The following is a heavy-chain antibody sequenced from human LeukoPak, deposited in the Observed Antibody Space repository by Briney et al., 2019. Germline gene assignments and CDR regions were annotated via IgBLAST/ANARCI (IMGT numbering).Heavy chain of an antibody. CDR2: IYYSGST. J-gene: IGHJ4*02. D-gene: IGHD3-22*01. V-gene: IGHV4-38-2*02. Sequence: SETLSLTCTVSGYSISSGYYWGWIRQPPGKGLEWIGSIYYSGSTYYNPSLKSRVTISVDTSKNQFSLKLSSVTAADTAIYYCARDTGDSSGYWGLGTLVTVSS. CDR3: ARDTGDSSGY. CDR1: GYSISSGYY.